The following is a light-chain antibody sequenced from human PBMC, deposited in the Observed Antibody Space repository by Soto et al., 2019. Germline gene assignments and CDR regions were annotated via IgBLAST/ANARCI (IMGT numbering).Light chain of an antibody. CDR2: DAS. Sequence: EIVLTQSPATLSLSPVERATLSCRASQSVSSYLAWYQQKPGQAPRLLIYDASNRATGIPARFSGSGSGTDFTLTISSLEPEDFAIYYCQQRNYWQVTFGQGTRLEIK. J-gene: IGKJ5*01. CDR1: QSVSSY. CDR3: QQRNYWQVT. V-gene: IGKV3-11*01.